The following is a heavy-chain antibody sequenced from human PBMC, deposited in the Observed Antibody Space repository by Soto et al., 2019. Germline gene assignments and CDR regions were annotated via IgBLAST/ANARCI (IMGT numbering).Heavy chain of an antibody. Sequence: QVQLQESGPGLVKPSETLSLSCSVSGGSISSYYWSWIRQPPGKGLEWIGYIFNSGNTNYNPSLKSRVTISVDTSKNQFSLKLSSVTAADTAVYYCARLNNGLGRMIDYWGQGTLVTVSS. CDR1: GGSISSYY. V-gene: IGHV4-59*08. J-gene: IGHJ4*02. CDR3: ARLNNGLGRMIDY. D-gene: IGHD3-10*01. CDR2: IFNSGNT.